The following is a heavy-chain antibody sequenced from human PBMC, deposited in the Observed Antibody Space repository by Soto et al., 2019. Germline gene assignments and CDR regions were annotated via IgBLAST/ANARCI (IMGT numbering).Heavy chain of an antibody. CDR2: ISYDGSNK. CDR1: GFTLSSYG. CDR3: AKTYMVTQPGYYYGMDV. D-gene: IGHD5-18*01. J-gene: IGHJ6*02. Sequence: LRLSCAASGFTLSSYGMHCVRQAPGKGLEWVAVISYDGSNKYYADSVKGRFTISRDNSKNTLYLQMNSLRAEDTAVYYWAKTYMVTQPGYYYGMDVWGQGTTVTVSS. V-gene: IGHV3-30*18.